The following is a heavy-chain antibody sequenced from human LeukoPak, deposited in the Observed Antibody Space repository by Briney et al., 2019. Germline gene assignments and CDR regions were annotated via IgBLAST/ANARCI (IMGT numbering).Heavy chain of an antibody. V-gene: IGHV3-30*03. D-gene: IGHD3-16*02. CDR3: ARDIVPRGDAFDI. Sequence: GGSLRLSCEASGFTFRNYGMHWVRQAPGKGLEWVAVISYDGDKEYYADSVKGRFTISRDNSKNTLYLQMNSLRAEDTAVYYCARDIVPRGDAFDIWGQGTMVTVSS. CDR1: GFTFRNYG. J-gene: IGHJ3*02. CDR2: ISYDGDKE.